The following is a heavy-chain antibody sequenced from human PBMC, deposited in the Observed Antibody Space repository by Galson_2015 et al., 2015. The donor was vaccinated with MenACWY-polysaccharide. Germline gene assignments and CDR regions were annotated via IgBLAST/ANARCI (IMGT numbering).Heavy chain of an antibody. J-gene: IGHJ4*02. D-gene: IGHD6-19*01. V-gene: IGHV3-23*01. CDR3: VKAHETSGWNRGPGY. Sequence: SLRLSCAASGLTFSAYTMSWIRQAPGKGLEWVTVISIDGRNTYYADPVKGRFTISRDNSMNTLFLQMNGLTAEDTAVYYCVKAHETSGWNRGPGYWGQVTLVTVSS. CDR2: ISIDGRNT. CDR1: GLTFSAYT.